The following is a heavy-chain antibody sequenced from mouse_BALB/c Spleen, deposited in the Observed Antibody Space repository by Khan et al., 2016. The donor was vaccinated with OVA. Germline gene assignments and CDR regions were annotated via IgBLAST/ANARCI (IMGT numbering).Heavy chain of an antibody. J-gene: IGHJ1*01. D-gene: IGHD1-1*01. Sequence: EVELVASGGDLVKPGGSLKLSCAASGFTFSSYAMSWVRQTPEKRLEWVASINSGGSFYYSDSVRGRFTISRDNARNILYLQMSSLNSEDTAMYFCARGHFYGSSYDYWYFDVWGAGTTVTVSS. CDR3: ARGHFYGSSYDYWYFDV. CDR2: INSGGSF. CDR1: GFTFSSYA. V-gene: IGHV5-6-5*01.